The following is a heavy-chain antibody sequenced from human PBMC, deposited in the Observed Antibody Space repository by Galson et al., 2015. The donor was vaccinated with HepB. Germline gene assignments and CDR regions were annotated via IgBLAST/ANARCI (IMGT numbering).Heavy chain of an antibody. Sequence: ETLSLTCTVSGGSISSSSYYWGWIRQPPGKGLEWIGSIYYSGSTYYNPSLKSRVTISVDTSKNQFSLKLSSVTAADTAVYYCARAEQWLYNYWGQGTLVTVSS. CDR1: GGSISSSSYY. CDR3: ARAEQWLYNY. J-gene: IGHJ4*02. D-gene: IGHD6-19*01. CDR2: IYYSGST. V-gene: IGHV4-39*01.